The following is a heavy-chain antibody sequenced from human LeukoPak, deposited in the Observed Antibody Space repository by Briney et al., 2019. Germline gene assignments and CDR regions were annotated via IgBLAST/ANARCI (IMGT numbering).Heavy chain of an antibody. CDR3: ATDVYCSGGSCYSGFDY. D-gene: IGHD2-15*01. V-gene: IGHV1-69*05. CDR2: IIPIFGTA. CDR1: GGTFSSYA. J-gene: IGHJ4*02. Sequence: ASVKVSCKASGGTFSSYAISWVRQAPGQGLEWMGRIIPIFGTANYAQKFQGRVTITTDESTSTAYMELSSLRSEDTAVYYCATDVYCSGGSCYSGFDYWGQGTLVTVSS.